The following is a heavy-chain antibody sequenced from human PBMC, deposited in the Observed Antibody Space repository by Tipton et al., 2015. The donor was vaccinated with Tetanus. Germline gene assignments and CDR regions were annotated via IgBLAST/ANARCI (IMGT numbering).Heavy chain of an antibody. CDR2: IYYSGST. D-gene: IGHD6-19*01. CDR3: AREKGFSSGTWNLDY. V-gene: IGHV4-39*02. J-gene: IGHJ4*02. CDR1: GGSISSSSYY. Sequence: TLSLTCTVSGGSISSSSYYWGWIRQPPGKGLEWIGSIYYSGSTYYNPSLKSRVTISVDTSKNQFSLKLSSVTAADTAVYYCAREKGFSSGTWNLDYWGQGTLVTVSS.